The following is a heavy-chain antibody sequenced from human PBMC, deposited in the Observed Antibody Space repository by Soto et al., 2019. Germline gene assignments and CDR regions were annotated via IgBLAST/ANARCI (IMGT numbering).Heavy chain of an antibody. CDR3: AKVRQRFLDILTGATNFDS. D-gene: IGHD3-9*01. Sequence: EVHLLGSGGDLVKPGGSLRLSCEVSGFTFNNFAMSWVRQSPGKGLEWVSTISSDGDLRHYAESVKGRFTISRDNSKSSLFLYMNSLRSEDTALYFCAKVRQRFLDILTGATNFDSRGQGTLVTVSS. J-gene: IGHJ4*02. CDR1: GFTFNNFA. CDR2: ISSDGDLR. V-gene: IGHV3-23*01.